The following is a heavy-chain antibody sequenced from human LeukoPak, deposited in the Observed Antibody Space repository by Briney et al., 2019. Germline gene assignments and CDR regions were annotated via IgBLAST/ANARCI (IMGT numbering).Heavy chain of an antibody. J-gene: IGHJ5*02. Sequence: SETLSLTCTVSGGSISSYYWSWIRQPPGKGLEWIGYIYYSGSTNYNPSPKSRVTISVDTSKNQFSLKLSSVTAADTAVYYCARTNSGSYYGSYNWFDPWGQGTLVTVSS. CDR3: ARTNSGSYYGSYNWFDP. V-gene: IGHV4-59*01. CDR1: GGSISSYY. CDR2: IYYSGST. D-gene: IGHD1-26*01.